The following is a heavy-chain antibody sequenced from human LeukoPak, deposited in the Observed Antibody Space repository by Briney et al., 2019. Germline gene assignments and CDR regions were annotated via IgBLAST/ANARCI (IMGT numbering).Heavy chain of an antibody. CDR1: GGSISSGGYY. CDR2: IYHSGST. V-gene: IGHV4-30-2*01. J-gene: IGHJ5*02. Sequence: SETLSLTCTVSGGSISSGGYYWSWIRQPPGKGLEWIGYIYHSGSTYYNPSLKSRVTISVDRSKNQFSLKLSSVTAADTAVYYGARQAGSGQVRRHNNWFDPWGQGTLVTVSS. CDR3: ARQAGSGQVRRHNNWFDP. D-gene: IGHD3-10*01.